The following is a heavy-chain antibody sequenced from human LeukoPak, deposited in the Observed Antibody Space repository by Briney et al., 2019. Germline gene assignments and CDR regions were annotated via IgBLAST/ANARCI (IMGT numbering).Heavy chain of an antibody. V-gene: IGHV4-59*01. J-gene: IGHJ5*02. CDR3: AILHCSSTSCYTNWFDP. D-gene: IGHD2-2*02. Sequence: TSETLSLTCTASGGSISSYCWSWIRQPPGKGLEWIGYIYYSGSTNYNPSLKSRVTISVDTSKNQFSLKLSSVTAADTAVYYCAILHCSSTSCYTNWFDPWGQGTLVTVPS. CDR2: IYYSGST. CDR1: GGSISSYC.